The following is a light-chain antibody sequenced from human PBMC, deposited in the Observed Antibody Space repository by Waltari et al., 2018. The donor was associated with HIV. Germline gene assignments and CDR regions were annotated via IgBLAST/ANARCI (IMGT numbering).Light chain of an antibody. Sequence: QSALTQPASVSGSPAQSLTISCTRTSSDVGGSNYVSWYQQHPGKAPKLMIYEVSNRPSGVSNRFSGSKSGNTASLTISGLQAEDEADYYCSSYTSSSTRVFGGGTNLTVL. CDR1: SSDVGGSNY. CDR2: EVS. V-gene: IGLV2-14*01. J-gene: IGLJ3*02. CDR3: SSYTSSSTRV.